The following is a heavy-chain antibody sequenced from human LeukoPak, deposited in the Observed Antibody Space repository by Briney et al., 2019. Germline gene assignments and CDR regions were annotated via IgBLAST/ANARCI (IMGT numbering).Heavy chain of an antibody. CDR2: IYSDGSTT. CDR1: GFTFSSYL. V-gene: IGHV3-74*01. CDR3: ARAPAGWYGCDY. Sequence: PGGSLRLSCGASGFTFSSYLMHWVRQAPGKGLEWVSRIYSDGSTTTYADSVKGRFTISRDNAKNTLYLQMNSLRVEDTAVYYCARAPAGWYGCDYWDQGTLVTVSS. J-gene: IGHJ4*02. D-gene: IGHD6-19*01.